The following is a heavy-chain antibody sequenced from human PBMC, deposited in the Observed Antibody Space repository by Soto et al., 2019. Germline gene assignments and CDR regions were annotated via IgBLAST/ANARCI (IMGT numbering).Heavy chain of an antibody. Sequence: QVQLQQWGAGLLKPSETLSLTCAVYGGSFSGYYWSWIRQPPGKGLEWIGEINHSGSNNYNPSLKRRVTISVDTTKNQFALKLSSVTAADTAVYYCARAYGGNVFDYWGQGTLVTVSS. CDR2: INHSGSN. J-gene: IGHJ4*02. CDR1: GGSFSGYY. V-gene: IGHV4-34*01. CDR3: ARAYGGNVFDY. D-gene: IGHD4-17*01.